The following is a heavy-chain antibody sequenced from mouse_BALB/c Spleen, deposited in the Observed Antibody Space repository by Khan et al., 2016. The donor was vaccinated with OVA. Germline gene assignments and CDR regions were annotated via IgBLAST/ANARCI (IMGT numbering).Heavy chain of an antibody. Sequence: VQLVESGPGLVAPSQSLSITCTVSGFSLTGYGVNWVRQPPGKGLEWLGMIWGDGSTDYNSALKSRLSITKDNSKSQVFLKMNSLQTDDTARYYCARAYYANYREAMDYWGQGNSVTVSS. CDR2: IWGDGST. V-gene: IGHV2-6-7*01. CDR1: GFSLTGYG. CDR3: ARAYYANYREAMDY. J-gene: IGHJ4*01. D-gene: IGHD2-10*01.